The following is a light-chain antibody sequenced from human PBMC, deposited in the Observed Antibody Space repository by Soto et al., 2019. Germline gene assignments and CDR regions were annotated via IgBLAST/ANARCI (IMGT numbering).Light chain of an antibody. CDR2: GAS. J-gene: IGKJ5*01. V-gene: IGKV3-15*01. CDR1: QSVSSN. Sequence: EIVMTQSPGTLSVSPGERATLSCRASQSVSSNLAWYQQKPGQAPRLLIYGASTRATGIPARFSGSGSETEFTLTISSLQSEDVAVYYCQQYYSTPPITFGQGTRLEIK. CDR3: QQYYSTPPIT.